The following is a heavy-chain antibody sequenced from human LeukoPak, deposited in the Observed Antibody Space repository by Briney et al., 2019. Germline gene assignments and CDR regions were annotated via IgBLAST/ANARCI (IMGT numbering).Heavy chain of an antibody. Sequence: GGSLRLSCAASGFTFSYYAVHWVRQAPDKELEWVAVISNDGSNKYYADSVKGRFTISRDKSKNTVYLQMNSLRPEDTAVYYCARDHTAMPLFYFDNWGQGTLVTVSS. D-gene: IGHD5-18*01. CDR2: ISNDGSNK. CDR1: GFTFSYYA. J-gene: IGHJ4*02. CDR3: ARDHTAMPLFYFDN. V-gene: IGHV3-30-3*01.